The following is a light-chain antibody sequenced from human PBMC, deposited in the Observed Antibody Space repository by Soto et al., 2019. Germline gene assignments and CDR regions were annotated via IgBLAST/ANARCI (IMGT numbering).Light chain of an antibody. CDR2: EVS. CDR3: SSYTSSSTPHV. V-gene: IGLV2-14*01. J-gene: IGLJ1*01. Sequence: QSVLSEPASVSGSTGQSITISCTGTSSDVGGYNYVSWYQQHPGKAPKLMIYEVSNRPSGVSNRFSGSKSGNTASLTISGLQAEDEADYYCSSYTSSSTPHVFGTGTKVTVL. CDR1: SSDVGGYNY.